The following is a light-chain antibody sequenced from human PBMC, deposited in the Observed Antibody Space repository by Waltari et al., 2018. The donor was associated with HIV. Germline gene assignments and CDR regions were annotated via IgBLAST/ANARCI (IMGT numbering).Light chain of an antibody. CDR1: SSDSNY. CDR3: TSYAGTYTYV. V-gene: IGLV2-11*01. J-gene: IGLJ1*01. CDR2: HVS. Sequence: QSALTQPRSVSGSLGQSVTISCTGTSSDSNYVSWYQQHPGAAPKLIISHVSERPSGVPTRFSGSTSGGTASLPISGLQAVDEADYFCTSYAGTYTYVFGTGTTVTV.